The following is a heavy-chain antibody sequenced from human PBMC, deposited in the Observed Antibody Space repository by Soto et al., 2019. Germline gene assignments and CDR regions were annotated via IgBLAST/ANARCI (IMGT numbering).Heavy chain of an antibody. J-gene: IGHJ5*02. CDR3: ARGRGGYDSWWFDP. CDR2: INHSGST. D-gene: IGHD5-12*01. CDR1: GGSFSGYY. V-gene: IGHV4-34*01. Sequence: KTSETLSLTCAVYGGSFSGYYWSWIRQPPGKGLEWIGEINHSGSTNYNPSLKSRVTISVDTSKNQFSLKLSSVTAADTAVYYCARGRGGYDSWWFDPWGQGTLVTVSS.